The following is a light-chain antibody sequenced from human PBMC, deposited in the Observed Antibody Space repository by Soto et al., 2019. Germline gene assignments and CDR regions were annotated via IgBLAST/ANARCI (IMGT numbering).Light chain of an antibody. CDR3: CSYAGSSTYV. V-gene: IGLV2-23*02. CDR2: EVS. CDR1: SSDVGSYNL. J-gene: IGLJ1*01. Sequence: QSLLTQPASVSGSPGQSITISCTGTSSDVGSYNLVSWYQQHPGKAPKLMIYEVSKRPSGVSNRFSGSKSGNTASLTISGLQAEGEADYYCCSYAGSSTYVFGTGTKVTVL.